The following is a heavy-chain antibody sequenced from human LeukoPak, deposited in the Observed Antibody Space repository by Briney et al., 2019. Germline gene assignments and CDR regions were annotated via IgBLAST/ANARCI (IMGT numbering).Heavy chain of an antibody. D-gene: IGHD5-12*01. CDR1: GDSISAYY. V-gene: IGHV4-4*07. CDR2: IHASGST. J-gene: IGHJ5*01. Sequence: SETLSLTCTVSGDSISAYYWSWIRQPAGRGLEWIGRIHASGSTRYNPSLKSRVTMSVDTSKNQFSLKLTSVTAADTALYFCARGMSAAYDYNWFDSWGQGTLVTVPS. CDR3: ARGMSAAYDYNWFDS.